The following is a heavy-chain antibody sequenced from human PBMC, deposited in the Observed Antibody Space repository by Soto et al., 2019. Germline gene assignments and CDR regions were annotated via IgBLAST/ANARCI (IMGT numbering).Heavy chain of an antibody. Sequence: PSGTPSLTRTVSGGSLSSYYWSWVRQPPGKGLEWIGYIYYSGSTNYNPSLKSRVTISVDTSKNQFSLKLSSVTAADTAVYYCARVKDDFWSGSIDYWGQGTLVTVSS. CDR2: IYYSGST. CDR3: ARVKDDFWSGSIDY. J-gene: IGHJ4*02. V-gene: IGHV4-59*01. CDR1: GGSLSSYY. D-gene: IGHD3-3*01.